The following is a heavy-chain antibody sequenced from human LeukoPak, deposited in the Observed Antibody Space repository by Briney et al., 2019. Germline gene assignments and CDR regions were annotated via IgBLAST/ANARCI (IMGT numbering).Heavy chain of an antibody. D-gene: IGHD1-26*01. CDR3: ARRNFSGSYYGAFDI. J-gene: IGHJ3*02. CDR2: IYYSGST. Sequence: PSETLSLTCTVSGGSISSSSYYWGWIRQPPGKGLEWIGSIYYSGSTYYNPSLKSRVTISVDTSKNQFSLKLSSVTAADTAAYYCARRNFSGSYYGAFDIWGQGTRVTVSS. V-gene: IGHV4-39*01. CDR1: GGSISSSSYY.